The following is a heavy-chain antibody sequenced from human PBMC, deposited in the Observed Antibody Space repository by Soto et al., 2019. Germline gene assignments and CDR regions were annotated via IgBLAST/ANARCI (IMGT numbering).Heavy chain of an antibody. CDR1: GLSVSAFA. J-gene: IGHJ4*02. CDR2: ISRDGSNK. D-gene: IGHD5-12*01. CDR3: ARRHSTGYDYGLDY. Sequence: QVQLMESGGDVVQPGRSLRLSCAASGLSVSAFAMHWVRQVPGKGLEWVAVISRDGSNKFYADSVKGRFTISRDNSQNTLDLEMTSLRAEDTAVYYCARRHSTGYDYGLDYWGQRTLVTVSS. V-gene: IGHV3-30-3*01.